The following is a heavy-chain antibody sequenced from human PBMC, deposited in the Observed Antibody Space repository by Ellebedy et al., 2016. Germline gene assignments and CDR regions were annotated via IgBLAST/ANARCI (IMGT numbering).Heavy chain of an antibody. CDR3: AKGDHYYDSHFDY. J-gene: IGHJ4*02. CDR1: GFTFSSYA. Sequence: GGSLRLSXAASGFTFSSYAMSWVRQAPGKGLEWVSAISGSGGSTYYADSVKGRFTISRDNSKNTLYLQMNSLRAEDTAVYYCAKGDHYYDSHFDYWGQGTLVTVSS. CDR2: ISGSGGST. D-gene: IGHD3-22*01. V-gene: IGHV3-23*01.